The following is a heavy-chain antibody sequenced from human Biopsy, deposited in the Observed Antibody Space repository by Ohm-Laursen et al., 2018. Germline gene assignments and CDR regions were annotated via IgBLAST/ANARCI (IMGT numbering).Heavy chain of an antibody. CDR1: GYTLTELS. D-gene: IGHD6-19*01. V-gene: IGHV1-24*01. CDR3: AAGFRTGWYWFDS. Sequence: ASVTASCKVSGYTLTELSMHWVRQSPGKGLEWMGGFAPEDGKTFYAQNFQGRATMTEDASADTAYMEPSGLRSEDTAVYYCAAGFRTGWYWFDSWGQGTLVTVSS. J-gene: IGHJ5*01. CDR2: FAPEDGKT.